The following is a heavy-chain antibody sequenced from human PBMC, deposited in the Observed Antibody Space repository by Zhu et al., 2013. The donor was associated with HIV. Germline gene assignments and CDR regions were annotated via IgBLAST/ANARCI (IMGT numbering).Heavy chain of an antibody. J-gene: IGHJ5*02. Sequence: QVQLQESGSGLVKPSQTLSLTCVVSGDSITNDNYSWTWIRQPPGKGLEWIGHIFHRGSTYYNPSLSSRVSMLVDKSKNQFSLRLNSVTAADTAVYYCARGNDFWGGHNWFDPWGQGTLVTVSS. CDR3: ARGNDFWGGHNWFDP. V-gene: IGHV4-30-2*01. CDR2: IFHRGST. D-gene: IGHD3-3*01. CDR1: GDSITNDNYS.